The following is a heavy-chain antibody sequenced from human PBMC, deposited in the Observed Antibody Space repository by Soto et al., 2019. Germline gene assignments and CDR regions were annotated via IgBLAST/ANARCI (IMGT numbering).Heavy chain of an antibody. V-gene: IGHV3-9*01. Sequence: GGSLRLSCAAIGFTFEDHAMHWIRQVPGKGLEWVAGINWNSGITGYADSVKGRSTISRDNANNSLHLEMNSLKSEDTALYYCAKGRGALTVVSNWFDPWGQGTLVTVSS. CDR2: INWNSGIT. D-gene: IGHD3-22*01. CDR3: AKGRGALTVVSNWFDP. CDR1: GFTFEDHA. J-gene: IGHJ5*02.